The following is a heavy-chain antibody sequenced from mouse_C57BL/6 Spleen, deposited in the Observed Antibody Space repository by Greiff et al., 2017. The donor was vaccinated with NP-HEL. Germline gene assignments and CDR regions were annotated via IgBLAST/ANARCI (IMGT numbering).Heavy chain of an antibody. CDR2: INPSTGGT. Sequence: DVKLVESGPELVKPGASVKISCKASGYSFTGYYMNWVKQSPEKSLEWIGEINPSTGGTTYNQKFKAKATLTVDKSSSTAYMQLKCLTSEDSAVYYCARSGYSNYIAWFAYWGQGTLVTVSA. CDR3: ARSGYSNYIAWFAY. D-gene: IGHD2-5*01. CDR1: GYSFTGYY. V-gene: IGHV1-42*01. J-gene: IGHJ3*01.